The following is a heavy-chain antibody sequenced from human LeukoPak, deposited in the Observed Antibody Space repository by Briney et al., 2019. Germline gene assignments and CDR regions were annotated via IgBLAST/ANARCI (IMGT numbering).Heavy chain of an antibody. CDR2: ITGSGAKT. J-gene: IGHJ4*02. D-gene: IGHD4-17*01. Sequence: GGSLRLSCAASGITFRNHAMTWVRQAPGKGLEWVSGITGSGAKTYYAESVKGRFTISRDSSRNTLYLQMNSLRAEDTAVYYCAREVGVTTPHYFDYWGQGTLVTVSS. CDR3: AREVGVTTPHYFDY. CDR1: GITFRNHA. V-gene: IGHV3-23*01.